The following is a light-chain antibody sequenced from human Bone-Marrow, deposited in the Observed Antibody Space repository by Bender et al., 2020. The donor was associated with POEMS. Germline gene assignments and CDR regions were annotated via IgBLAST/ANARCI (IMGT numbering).Light chain of an antibody. CDR2: EDN. CDR1: ALPNKY. J-gene: IGLJ3*02. Sequence: SFELTQPPSVSVSPGQMARITCSGDALPNKYPFWYQQKSGQAPVLVISEDNKRPSGIPERCSASRSGTTATLTISGAQVEDEADYYCYSADNSGNHRMFGGGTKLTVL. V-gene: IGLV3-10*01. CDR3: YSADNSGNHRM.